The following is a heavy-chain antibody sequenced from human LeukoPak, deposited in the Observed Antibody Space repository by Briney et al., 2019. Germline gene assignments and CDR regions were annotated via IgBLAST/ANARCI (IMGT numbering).Heavy chain of an antibody. CDR2: INSDGSST. Sequence: PGGSLRLSCAASGFTFSSYWMHWVRQAPGKGLVWVSRINSDGSSTSYADSVKGRFTISRDNSKNTLYLQMNSLRAEDTAVYYCAKEQSTFGELNPWGQGTLVTVSS. CDR1: GFTFSSYW. D-gene: IGHD3-10*01. V-gene: IGHV3-74*01. CDR3: AKEQSTFGELNP. J-gene: IGHJ5*02.